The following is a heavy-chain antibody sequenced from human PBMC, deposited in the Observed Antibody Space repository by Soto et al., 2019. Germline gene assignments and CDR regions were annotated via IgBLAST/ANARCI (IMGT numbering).Heavy chain of an antibody. CDR1: GGSVSTYY. J-gene: IGHJ4*02. CDR3: ARAGIWFGSRLDY. Sequence: QVQLQESGPGLVKPSETLSLTCTVSGGSVSTYYWTWIRQPPGKGLEWIAYIYYSGITNYNPSLKGRVAISLDKSKNQFSLKLNSVTAADTAVYYWARAGIWFGSRLDYWGQGTLVTVSS. D-gene: IGHD3-10*01. V-gene: IGHV4-59*02. CDR2: IYYSGIT.